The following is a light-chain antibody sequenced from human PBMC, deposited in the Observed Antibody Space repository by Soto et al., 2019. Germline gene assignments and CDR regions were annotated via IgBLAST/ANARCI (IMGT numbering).Light chain of an antibody. CDR2: AAS. Sequence: EIVLTQSPGTLSLSPGERATLSCRASQSVNNNYLGWYQQKPGQAPRLLIKAASSRATDIPDRFSGSGSGTDFTLTISRVEPEDFAVYYCQQYGSAPYTFGQGTKLELK. V-gene: IGKV3-20*01. CDR3: QQYGSAPYT. J-gene: IGKJ2*01. CDR1: QSVNNNY.